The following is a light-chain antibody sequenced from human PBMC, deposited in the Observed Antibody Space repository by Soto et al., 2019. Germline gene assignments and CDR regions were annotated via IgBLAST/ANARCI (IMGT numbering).Light chain of an antibody. CDR1: QSITSE. V-gene: IGKV3-15*01. CDR3: QQGHNWPLT. CDR2: GAS. Sequence: EIVMTQSPATLSVSPGETATLSCRASQSITSELAWYQQKPGQPPRLLIYGASTRATGVPDRFTGSVSGSEFTLTISGLQSEDFAVYYCQQGHNWPLTFGQRTMLEI. J-gene: IGKJ2*01.